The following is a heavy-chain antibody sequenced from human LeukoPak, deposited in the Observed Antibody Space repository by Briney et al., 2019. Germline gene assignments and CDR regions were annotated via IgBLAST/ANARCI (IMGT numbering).Heavy chain of an antibody. CDR3: AGVRRGYSYGTIFDY. D-gene: IGHD5-18*01. CDR1: GYTFTSYG. CDR2: ISTYNVNT. J-gene: IGHJ4*02. Sequence: ASVKVSCKTSGYTFTSYGISWVRQAPGQGLEWMGWISTYNVNTNHAQKLQGRVTMTTDPSTSTAYMELRSLRSDDTAVYYCAGVRRGYSYGTIFDYWGQGTLVTVSS. V-gene: IGHV1-18*01.